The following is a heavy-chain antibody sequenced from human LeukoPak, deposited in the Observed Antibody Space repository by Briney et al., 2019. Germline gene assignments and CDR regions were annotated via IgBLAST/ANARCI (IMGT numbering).Heavy chain of an antibody. CDR1: GFTVSSNY. CDR2: IYSGGST. J-gene: IGHJ4*02. Sequence: GGSLRLSCAASGFTVSSNYMSWVRQAPGKGLEWVSVIYSGGSTYYADSVKGRFTISRDNSKNTLYLQMNSLRAEDTAVYYCARGNYGDYPLDYWGQGTLVTVSS. V-gene: IGHV3-53*01. CDR3: ARGNYGDYPLDY. D-gene: IGHD4-17*01.